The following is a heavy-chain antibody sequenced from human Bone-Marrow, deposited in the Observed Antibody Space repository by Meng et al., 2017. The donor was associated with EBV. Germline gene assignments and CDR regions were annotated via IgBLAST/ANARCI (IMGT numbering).Heavy chain of an antibody. V-gene: IGHV3-30*03. CDR1: GFTFSGYG. CDR2: IPSHGGNI. J-gene: IGHJ5*02. CDR3: ARDLSGRFDP. D-gene: IGHD1-14*01. Sequence: VQLGESGGGVGQPGRSLRPSCAASGFTFSGYGMFWVRQAPGKGPEWVAIIPSHGGNIYYADSVKGRFTISRDDSKNTLYLQMNSLRGEDTGVYYCARDLSGRFDPWGQGTLVTVSS.